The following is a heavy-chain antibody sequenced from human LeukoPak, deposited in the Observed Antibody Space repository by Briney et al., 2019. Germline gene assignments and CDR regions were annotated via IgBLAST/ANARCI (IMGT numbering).Heavy chain of an antibody. J-gene: IGHJ6*03. CDR2: FDPEDGET. CDR1: GYTLTELS. CDR3: ATRTLYYYYYMDV. D-gene: IGHD2/OR15-2a*01. Sequence: ASVKVSCKVSGYTLTELSMHWVRQAPGKGLEWIGGFDPEDGETIYAQKFQGRVTMTEDTSTDTAYMELSSLRSEDTAVYYCATRTLYYYYYMDVWGKGTTVTVSS. V-gene: IGHV1-24*01.